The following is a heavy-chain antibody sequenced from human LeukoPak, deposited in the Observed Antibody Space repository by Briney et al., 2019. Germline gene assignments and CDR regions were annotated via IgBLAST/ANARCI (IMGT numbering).Heavy chain of an antibody. CDR3: ARGEDCSGGSCYWNYFDY. CDR1: GYTLTELS. Sequence: ASVKVSCKVSGYTLTELSMHWVRQAPGKGLEWMGGFDPEDGETIYAQKFQGRVTMTEDTSTDTAYMELSSLRSEDTAVYYCARGEDCSGGSCYWNYFDYWGQGTLVTVSS. V-gene: IGHV1-24*01. D-gene: IGHD2-15*01. CDR2: FDPEDGET. J-gene: IGHJ4*02.